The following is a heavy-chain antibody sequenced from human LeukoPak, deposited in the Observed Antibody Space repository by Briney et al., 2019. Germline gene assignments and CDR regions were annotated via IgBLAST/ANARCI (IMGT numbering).Heavy chain of an antibody. CDR3: ARDSSSWSY. D-gene: IGHD6-13*01. V-gene: IGHV4-59*01. J-gene: IGHJ4*02. CDR2: IYYSGST. Sequence: SETLSLTCTVSGGSISSYYWSWIRQPPGKGLKWIGYIYYSGSTNYNPSLKSRVTISVDTSKNQFSLKLSSVTAADTAVYYCARDSSSWSYWGQGTLVTVSS. CDR1: GGSISSYY.